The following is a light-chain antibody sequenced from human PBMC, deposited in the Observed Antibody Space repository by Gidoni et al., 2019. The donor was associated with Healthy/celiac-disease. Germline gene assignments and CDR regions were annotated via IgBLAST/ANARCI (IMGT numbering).Light chain of an antibody. V-gene: IGKV3-20*01. CDR3: QQSGSSPYT. J-gene: IGKJ2*01. CDR1: QSVTNNY. CDR2: DAS. Sequence: EIVLTHSPGTLSLSPGERATLSCRASQSVTNNYLAWYQQKPGQAHRLVIYDASNRATGIPDRFSGSGSGSDFTLTISRLEPEDFAVYYCQQSGSSPYTFGQGSKLEIK.